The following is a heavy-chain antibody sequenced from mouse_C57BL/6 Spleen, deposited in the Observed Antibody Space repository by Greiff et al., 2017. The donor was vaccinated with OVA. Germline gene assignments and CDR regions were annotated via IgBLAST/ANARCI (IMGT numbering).Heavy chain of an antibody. CDR2: IDPSDSET. V-gene: IGHV1-52*01. CDR3: ARSTNVGGNYVNFDY. D-gene: IGHD2-1*01. Sequence: QVQLQQPGAELVRPGSSVKLSCKASGYTFTSYWMHWVKQRPIQGLEWIGNIDPSDSETHYNQKFKDKATLTVDKSSSTAYMQLSSLTSEDSAVYYCARSTNVGGNYVNFDYWGQGTTLTVSS. J-gene: IGHJ2*01. CDR1: GYTFTSYW.